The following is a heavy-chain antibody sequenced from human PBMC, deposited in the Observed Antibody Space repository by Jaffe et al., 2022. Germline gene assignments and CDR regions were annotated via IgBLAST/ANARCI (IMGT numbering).Heavy chain of an antibody. J-gene: IGHJ6*03. CDR3: ATTRGVRVYSYYYYHMDV. D-gene: IGHD3-10*01. V-gene: IGHV4-59*01. CDR2: ISDNGST. Sequence: QVQLQESGPGLVKPSETLSLTCSVSGDSISNYYWSWIRQPPGKGLEWIGYISDNGSTSYNPSLQSRVTISRDTSKIQFSLKLRSVTAADTAVYYCATTRGVRVYSYYYYHMDVWGKGTTVTVSS. CDR1: GDSISNYY.